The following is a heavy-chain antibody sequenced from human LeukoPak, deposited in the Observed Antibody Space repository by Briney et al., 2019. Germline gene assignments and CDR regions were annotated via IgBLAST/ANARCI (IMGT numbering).Heavy chain of an antibody. D-gene: IGHD5-24*01. CDR1: GGSISSSSYY. CDR3: ARHVQKGRECPPNWFDP. CDR2: IYYSGTS. J-gene: IGHJ5*02. V-gene: IGHV4-39*01. Sequence: SETLSLTCTASGGSISSSSYYWGWIRQPPGKGLEWTGSIYYSGTSYYNSSLKSRVIISVDTSKNQFSLKLSSVTAADTAVHYCARHVQKGRECPPNWFDPWGQGTLVTVSS.